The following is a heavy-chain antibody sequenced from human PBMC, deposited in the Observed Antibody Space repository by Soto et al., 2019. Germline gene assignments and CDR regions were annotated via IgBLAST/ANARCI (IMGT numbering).Heavy chain of an antibody. D-gene: IGHD3-10*01. CDR3: AKQRADYGSGADTFYFDS. J-gene: IGHJ4*02. V-gene: IGHV3-23*01. Sequence: GGSLRLSCTVSGVTFSNYAMNWVRQAPGKGLEWVSSLSGSGGTTYYTDSVKGRFIISRDNSKNTLYLLMNSLRAEDTALYYCAKQRADYGSGADTFYFDSWGQGALVTVSS. CDR2: LSGSGGTT. CDR1: GVTFSNYA.